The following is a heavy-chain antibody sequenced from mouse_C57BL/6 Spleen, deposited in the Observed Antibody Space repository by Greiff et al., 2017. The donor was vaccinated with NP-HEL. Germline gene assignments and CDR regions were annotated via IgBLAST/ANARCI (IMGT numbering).Heavy chain of an antibody. CDR3: ARDYYGSSYD. J-gene: IGHJ2*01. CDR1: CYTFPSYW. CDR2: LHPTSGST. Sequence: QVQLQQPGAELVKPGASVKLSCKASCYTFPSYWMHWVTPRPGPGLEWLVMLHPTSGSTNYNEKFKSKATLTVDKSSSTAYMQLSSLTSEDSAVYYCARDYYGSSYDWGQGTTLTVSS. D-gene: IGHD1-1*01. V-gene: IGHV1-64*01.